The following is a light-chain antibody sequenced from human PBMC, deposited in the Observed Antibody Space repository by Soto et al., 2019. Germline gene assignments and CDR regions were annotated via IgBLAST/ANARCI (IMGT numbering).Light chain of an antibody. J-gene: IGKJ5*01. CDR3: QQYNTYPWT. CDR2: DAS. V-gene: IGKV1-5*01. Sequence: DIQMTQSPSSLSASVGDRVTITCRSSQSISGYLAWYQQKPGKAPKLLIYDASSLESGVPSRFSGSASGTEFTLTISSLQPDEFATYYCQQYNTYPWTVGKGTRLEIK. CDR1: QSISGY.